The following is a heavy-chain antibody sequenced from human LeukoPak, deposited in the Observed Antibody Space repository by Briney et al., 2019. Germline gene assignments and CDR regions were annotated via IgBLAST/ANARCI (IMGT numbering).Heavy chain of an antibody. CDR1: GGSISSGSYY. J-gene: IGHJ5*02. V-gene: IGHV4-61*02. CDR3: ARGRDYYGSGSYSGNWFDP. CDR2: IYTSGST. D-gene: IGHD3-10*01. Sequence: SETLSLTCTVSGGSISSGSYYWSWIRQPAGKGLEWIGRIYTSGSTNYNPSLKSRVTISVDTSKNQFSLKLSSVTAADTAVYYCARGRDYYGSGSYSGNWFDPWGQGTLVTVSS.